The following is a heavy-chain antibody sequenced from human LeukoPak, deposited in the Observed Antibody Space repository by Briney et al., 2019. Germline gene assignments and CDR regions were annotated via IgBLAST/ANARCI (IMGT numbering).Heavy chain of an antibody. CDR1: GFTVSSNY. V-gene: IGHV3-53*01. Sequence: PGGSLRLSCAVSGFTVSSNYMSWVRQAPGKGLEWVSLLYTTGSTYFADSVRGRFTLSRDNSKNTVYLQMDSLRVEDTAVYYCARDCSSTMCHGYFDYWGQGTPVTVSS. D-gene: IGHD2-2*01. CDR3: ARDCSSTMCHGYFDY. CDR2: LYTTGST. J-gene: IGHJ4*02.